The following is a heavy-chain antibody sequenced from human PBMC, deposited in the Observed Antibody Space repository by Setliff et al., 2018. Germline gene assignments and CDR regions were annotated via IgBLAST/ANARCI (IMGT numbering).Heavy chain of an antibody. Sequence: ASVKVSCKTAGYALNSYGLTWVRQAPGQGLEWMGWIDPNNGGTKYAGNFQGRVTVTRDTSISTVYMELTRLTSDDTAVYFCAREPSDWGSDFWGQGTLVTVSS. V-gene: IGHV1-2*02. J-gene: IGHJ4*02. CDR2: IDPNNGGT. CDR3: AREPSDWGSDF. CDR1: GYALNSYG. D-gene: IGHD3-9*01.